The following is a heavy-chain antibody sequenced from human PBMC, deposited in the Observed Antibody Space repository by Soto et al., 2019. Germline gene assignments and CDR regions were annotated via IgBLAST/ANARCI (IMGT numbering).Heavy chain of an antibody. V-gene: IGHV3-48*02. Sequence: EVQLVESGGGLIQPRRSLRISCGASGFNFRNYAMNWVRQAPGKGMEWISYISVGGGSIFYGDSVKGRFTISRDDVQNSLYLQMNTLREEDTALYYCARDDQWAFYVGCQATMVIVSS. CDR2: ISVGGGSI. CDR1: GFNFRNYA. D-gene: IGHD6-19*01. J-gene: IGHJ3*01. CDR3: ARDDQWAFYV.